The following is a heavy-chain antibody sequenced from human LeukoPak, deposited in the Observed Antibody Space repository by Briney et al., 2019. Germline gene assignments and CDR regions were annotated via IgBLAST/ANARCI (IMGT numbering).Heavy chain of an antibody. J-gene: IGHJ6*03. CDR3: ARDGLRLVAGKRGYYYYMDV. D-gene: IGHD6-19*01. V-gene: IGHV1-69*06. CDR1: GGTFSSYA. Sequence: SVKVSRKASGGTFSSYAISWVRQAPGQGLEWMGGIIPIFGTANYAQKFQGRVTITADKSTSTAYMELSSLRSEDTAVYYCARDGLRLVAGKRGYYYYMDVWGKGTTVTVSS. CDR2: IIPIFGTA.